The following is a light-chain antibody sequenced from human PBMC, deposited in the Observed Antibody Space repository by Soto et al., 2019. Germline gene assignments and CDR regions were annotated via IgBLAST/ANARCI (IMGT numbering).Light chain of an antibody. CDR3: EKYTNAPA. CDR2: AAS. CDR1: QGISNY. V-gene: IGKV1-27*01. Sequence: EIQMTQSPSSLSASVGDRVTITCRASQGISNYLAWYQQIPGKVPKLLISAASTLQSGVPSRFSGSGSGTDFTLTIRSMQPEDVATYYCEKYTNAPAVGGGDKVEI. J-gene: IGKJ4*01.